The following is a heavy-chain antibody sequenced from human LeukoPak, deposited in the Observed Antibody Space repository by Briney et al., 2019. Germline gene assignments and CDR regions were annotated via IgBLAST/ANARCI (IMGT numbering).Heavy chain of an antibody. CDR2: ISGSGGST. Sequence: GGSLRLSCAASGFTFSSYAMSWVRQAPGKGLEWVSAISGSGGSTYYADSVKGRFTISRDNSKNTLYLQMNSLRAEDTAVYYCAKPLGLCSSTSCYEGYARYFDYWGQGTLVTVSS. D-gene: IGHD2-2*01. CDR3: AKPLGLCSSTSCYEGYARYFDY. CDR1: GFTFSSYA. J-gene: IGHJ4*02. V-gene: IGHV3-23*01.